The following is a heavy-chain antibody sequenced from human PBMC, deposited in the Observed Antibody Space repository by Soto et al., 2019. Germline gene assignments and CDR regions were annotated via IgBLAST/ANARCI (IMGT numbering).Heavy chain of an antibody. D-gene: IGHD2-15*01. CDR3: AREAVVAATIDY. V-gene: IGHV4-30-2*01. J-gene: IGHJ4*02. CDR2: IYHSGST. Sequence: SETLSLTCAVSGGSISSGGYSWSWIRQPPGKGLEWIGYIYHSGSTYYNPSLKSRVTISVDRSKNQFSLKLSSVTAADTAVYYCAREAVVAATIDYWGQGTLVTVSS. CDR1: GGSISSGGYS.